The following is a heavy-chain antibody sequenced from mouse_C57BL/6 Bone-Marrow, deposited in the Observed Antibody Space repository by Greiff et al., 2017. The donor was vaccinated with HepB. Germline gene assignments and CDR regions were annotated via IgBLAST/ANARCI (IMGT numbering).Heavy chain of an antibody. Sequence: VQLQQSGPVLVKPGASVTMSCKASGYTFTDYYMNWVKQSHGKSLEWIGVINTYNGGNSSNQKFKGKATLTVDNYSSTAYMELNSLTSEDSAVYYCARPIYDEGYDMDYWGHGTSVTVSS. CDR3: ARPIYDEGYDMDY. J-gene: IGHJ4*01. V-gene: IGHV1-19*01. D-gene: IGHD2-12*01. CDR2: INTYNGGN. CDR1: GYTFTDYY.